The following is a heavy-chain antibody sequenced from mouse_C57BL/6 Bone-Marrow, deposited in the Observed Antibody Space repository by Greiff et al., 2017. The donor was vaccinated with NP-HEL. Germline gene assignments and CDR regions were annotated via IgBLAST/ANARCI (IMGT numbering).Heavy chain of an antibody. CDR2: ISSGRSTI. CDR1: GFTFSDYG. D-gene: IGHD1-1*01. Sequence: DVKLVESGGGLVKPGGSLKLSCAASGFTFSDYGMHWVRQAPEKGLEWVAYISSGRSTIYYADTVKGRFTISRYNAKNTLFLKMTSLRSEDTAMCYCARGVLRYYFDYWGQGTTLTVSS. J-gene: IGHJ2*01. V-gene: IGHV5-17*01. CDR3: ARGVLRYYFDY.